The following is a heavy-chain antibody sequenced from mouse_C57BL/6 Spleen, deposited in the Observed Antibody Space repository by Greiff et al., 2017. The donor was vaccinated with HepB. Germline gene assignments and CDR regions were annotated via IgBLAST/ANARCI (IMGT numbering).Heavy chain of an antibody. D-gene: IGHD1-2*01. CDR2: IYPSDSET. CDR1: GYTFTSYW. J-gene: IGHJ4*01. V-gene: IGHV1-61*01. Sequence: QVQLQQPGAELVRPGSSVKLSCKASGYTFTSYWMDWVKQRPGQGLEWIGNIYPSDSETHYNQKFKDKATLTVDKSSSTAYMQLSSLTSEDSAVYYCARRLRLDAMDYWGQGTSVTVSS. CDR3: ARRLRLDAMDY.